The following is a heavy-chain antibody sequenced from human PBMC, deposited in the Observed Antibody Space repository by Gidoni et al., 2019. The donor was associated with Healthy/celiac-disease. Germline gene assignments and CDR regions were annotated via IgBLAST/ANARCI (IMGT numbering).Heavy chain of an antibody. CDR3: AKDGIVVVPAAIHYYYYMDV. Sequence: EVQLLESGVGLVQPVGSLRLSCAGPGFTFSSYAMIWVREAPGTGRVWVAVCSGSGGSPYYAYALNGLFTNYRENSKNTMYRQRNSLRAEEMEVYYGAKDGIVVVPAAIHYYYYMDVWGKGTTVTVSS. V-gene: IGHV3-23*01. CDR2: CSGSGGSP. CDR1: GFTFSSYA. J-gene: IGHJ6*03. D-gene: IGHD2-2*01.